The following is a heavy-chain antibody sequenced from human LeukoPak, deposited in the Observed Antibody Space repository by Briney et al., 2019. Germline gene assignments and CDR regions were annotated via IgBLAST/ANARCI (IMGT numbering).Heavy chain of an antibody. CDR3: ARDHSSSWDYFDY. Sequence: GGSLSLSCAASGFTFSDYYMNWIRQAPGKGLEWVSYISSSATTIYYADSVKGRFTISRDNAKKSLYLQMNSLRAEDTAVYYCARDHSSSWDYFDYWGQGTLVTVSS. CDR1: GFTFSDYY. CDR2: ISSSATTI. D-gene: IGHD6-13*01. V-gene: IGHV3-11*04. J-gene: IGHJ4*02.